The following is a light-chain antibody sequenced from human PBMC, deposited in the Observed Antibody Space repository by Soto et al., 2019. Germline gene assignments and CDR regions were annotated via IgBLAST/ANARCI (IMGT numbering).Light chain of an antibody. CDR1: QSISSW. Sequence: DIPMTQSPSTLSASVGDRVTITCRASQSISSWLAWYQQKPGKAPKLLIYKASSLESGVPSRFSGSGSGTEFTLTISSLQPDDFATYYCQQYNSIFTFGPGTKVDIK. CDR3: QQYNSIFT. CDR2: KAS. J-gene: IGKJ3*01. V-gene: IGKV1-5*03.